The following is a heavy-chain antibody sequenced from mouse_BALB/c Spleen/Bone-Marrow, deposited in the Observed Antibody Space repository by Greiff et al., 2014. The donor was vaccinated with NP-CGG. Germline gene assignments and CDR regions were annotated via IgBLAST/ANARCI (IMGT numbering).Heavy chain of an antibody. CDR2: IYPGNVNT. CDR1: GYTFTSYY. CDR3: ARDTMDY. V-gene: IGHV1S56*01. J-gene: IGHJ4*01. Sequence: QVQLQQSGPELVKPGASVRKSCKASGYTFTSYYIHWVKQRPGQGLEWIGWIYPGNVNTKYNEKFKGKATLTADKSSSTAYMQLSILTSEDSAVYFCARDTMDYWGQGTSVTVSS.